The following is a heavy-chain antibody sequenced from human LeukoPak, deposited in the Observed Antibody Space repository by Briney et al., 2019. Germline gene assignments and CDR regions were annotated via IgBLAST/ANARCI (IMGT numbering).Heavy chain of an antibody. Sequence: GGSLRLSCAASGFTFSSYEMNRVRQAPGKGLEWVSYISSSGSTIYYADSVKGRFTISRDNAKNSLYLQMNSLRAEDTAVYYCARGGYSSGWDVYSDYYYYYMDVWGKGTTVTVSS. D-gene: IGHD6-19*01. J-gene: IGHJ6*03. CDR1: GFTFSSYE. V-gene: IGHV3-48*03. CDR3: ARGGYSSGWDVYSDYYYYYMDV. CDR2: ISSSGSTI.